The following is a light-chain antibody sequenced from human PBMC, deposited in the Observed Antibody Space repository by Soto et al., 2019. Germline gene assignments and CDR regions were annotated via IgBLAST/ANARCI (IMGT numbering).Light chain of an antibody. Sequence: QSVLTQPPSASGTPGQRVPISCSGSSSNIGTNTVNWYQQLPGTAPKLLIYSNNNRPSGVPDRFSGSKSGTSASLAIAGLQADDEADYYCQSYDPTLRTSLFGGGTQLTVL. CDR2: SNN. CDR1: SSNIGTNT. V-gene: IGLV1-44*01. CDR3: QSYDPTLRTSL. J-gene: IGLJ2*01.